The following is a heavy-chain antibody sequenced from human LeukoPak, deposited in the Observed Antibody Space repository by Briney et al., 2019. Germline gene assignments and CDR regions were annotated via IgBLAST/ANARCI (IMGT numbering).Heavy chain of an antibody. J-gene: IGHJ5*02. Sequence: SETLSLTCAVYGGSFSGYYWSWIRQPPGKGLEWIEEINHSGSTNYNPSLKSRVTISVDTSKNQFSLKLSSVTAADTAVYYCARGLGGPYYYGSGSYYNARQALPNNWFDPWGQGTLVTVSS. V-gene: IGHV4-34*01. D-gene: IGHD3-10*01. CDR3: ARGLGGPYYYGSGSYYNARQALPNNWFDP. CDR2: INHSGST. CDR1: GGSFSGYY.